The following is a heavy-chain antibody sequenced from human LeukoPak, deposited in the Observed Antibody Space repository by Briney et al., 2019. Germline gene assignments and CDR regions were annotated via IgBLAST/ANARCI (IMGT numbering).Heavy chain of an antibody. Sequence: PGGSLRLSCAASGFTVSSTCMNWVRQAPGKGLEWVSLIYSGGSTYYADSVKGRFTISRDNSKNTLYLQMNSLRAEDTAVYYCARVLGGLVNFDYWGQGTLVTVSS. CDR1: GFTVSSTC. CDR3: ARVLGGLVNFDY. J-gene: IGHJ4*02. CDR2: IYSGGST. D-gene: IGHD3-16*01. V-gene: IGHV3-66*01.